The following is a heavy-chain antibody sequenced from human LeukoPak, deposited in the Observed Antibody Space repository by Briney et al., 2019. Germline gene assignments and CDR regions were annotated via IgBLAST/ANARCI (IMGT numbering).Heavy chain of an antibody. CDR3: ARDSGIGSTGNEFDF. V-gene: IGHV3-48*03. J-gene: IGHJ4*02. D-gene: IGHD6-13*01. CDR1: GFIFSSHE. Sequence: GGSLRLSCAASGFIFSSHEMNWVRQAPGKGLEWVSYISESGSTKYYADFVKGRFTISRDNAKNLLFLQMSSLRAEDTAIYCARDSGIGSTGNEFDFWGQGTLVSVSS. CDR2: ISESGSTK.